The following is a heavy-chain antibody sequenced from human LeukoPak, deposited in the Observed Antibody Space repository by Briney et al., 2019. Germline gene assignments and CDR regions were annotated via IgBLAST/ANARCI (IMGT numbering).Heavy chain of an antibody. D-gene: IGHD6-19*01. CDR3: ARDGSGSNWFDP. Sequence: GGSLRLSCAASGFTFSSYSMNWVRQAPGKGLEWVSSISSSSSYIYYADSVKGRFTISRDNAKNSLYLQMNSLRAEDTAVYYCARDGSGSNWFDPWGQGTLVTVSS. V-gene: IGHV3-21*04. CDR1: GFTFSSYS. CDR2: ISSSSSYI. J-gene: IGHJ5*02.